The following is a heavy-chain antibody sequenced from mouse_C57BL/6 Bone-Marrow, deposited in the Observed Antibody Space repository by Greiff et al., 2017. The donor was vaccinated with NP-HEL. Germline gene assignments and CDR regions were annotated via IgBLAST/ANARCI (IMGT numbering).Heavy chain of an antibody. V-gene: IGHV2-2*01. Sequence: QVQLQQSGPGLVQPSQSLSITCTVSGFSLTSYGVHWVRQSPGKGLEWLGVIWSGGSTDYNAAFISRLSISKDNSKSQVFFKMNSLQADDTAIYYCARKTFYYYGSSYDAMDYWGQGTSVTVSS. J-gene: IGHJ4*01. CDR1: GFSLTSYG. CDR3: ARKTFYYYGSSYDAMDY. D-gene: IGHD1-1*01. CDR2: IWSGGST.